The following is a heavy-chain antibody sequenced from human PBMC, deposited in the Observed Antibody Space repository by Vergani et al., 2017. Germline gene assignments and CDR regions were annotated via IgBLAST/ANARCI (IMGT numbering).Heavy chain of an antibody. CDR3: ARVNTETNGHLYYYYYMDV. D-gene: IGHD4-11*01. CDR1: GGSFTSYH. CDR2: IDHTGRP. Sequence: QVPLQQWGGGLLKPSETLSLTCVVNGGSFTSYHWTWIRQSPGEGLEWVGDIDHTGRPDYNPSLKSRLTMSVDKSRNQFSLTTNSVTATDTAIYFCARVNTETNGHLYYYYYMDVWGQGTAVTVS. V-gene: IGHV4-34*01. J-gene: IGHJ6*03.